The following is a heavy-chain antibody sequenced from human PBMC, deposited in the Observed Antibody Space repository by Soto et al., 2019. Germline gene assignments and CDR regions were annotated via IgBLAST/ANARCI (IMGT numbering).Heavy chain of an antibody. CDR1: RYIFTNYG. CDR3: ARALTGYGMDV. CDR2: ITTYNGNT. Sequence: QVQLVQSGVEVREPGASVKVSCKAVRYIFTNYGVSWVRQAPGQGLEWMGWITTYNGNTEYAQKFQGRVTMTTDASTSRAYMDLGSLRSDDTAIYYCARALTGYGMDVWGQGTTVTVSS. V-gene: IGHV1-18*01. J-gene: IGHJ6*02.